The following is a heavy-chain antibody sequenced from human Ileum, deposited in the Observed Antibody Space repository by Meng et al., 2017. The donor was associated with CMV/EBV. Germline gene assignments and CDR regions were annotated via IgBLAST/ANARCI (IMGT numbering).Heavy chain of an antibody. V-gene: IGHV2-5*02. CDR1: SLPTSGVG. CDR2: VYWDDDK. J-gene: IGHJ5*02. Sequence: SLPTSGVGVGWIRQPPGKALEWLALVYWDDDKRYNPSLKSRLTITRDTSKNQVVLTMTNMDPADTATYSCARSGGSTWYEEKNWFDPWGQGTLVTVSS. D-gene: IGHD6-13*01. CDR3: ARSGGSTWYEEKNWFDP.